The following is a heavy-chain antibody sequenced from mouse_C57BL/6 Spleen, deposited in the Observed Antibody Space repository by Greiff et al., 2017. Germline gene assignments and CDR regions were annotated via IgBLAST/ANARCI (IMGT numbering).Heavy chain of an antibody. Sequence: EVQRVESVAELVRPGASVKLFCTASGFNIKNTYMHWVKQRPEQGLEWIGRIDPANGNTKYAPKFQGKATITADPSSNTAYLQLSSLTSEDTAIYYCERVGDLGYYGSSSYFDYWGQGTTLTVAS. CDR3: ERVGDLGYYGSSSYFDY. J-gene: IGHJ2*01. D-gene: IGHD1-1*01. V-gene: IGHV14-3*01. CDR1: GFNIKNTY. CDR2: IDPANGNT.